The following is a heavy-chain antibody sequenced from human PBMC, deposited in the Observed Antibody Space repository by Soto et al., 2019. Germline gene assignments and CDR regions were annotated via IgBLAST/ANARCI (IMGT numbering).Heavy chain of an antibody. D-gene: IGHD3-3*01. Sequence: GGSLRLSCAASGFTFSSYAMSWVRQAPGKGLEWVSAISGSGGSTYYADSVKGRFTISRDNSKNTLYLQMNSLRAEDTAVYYCAKAHPGVFLGVGPEESPFDYWGQGTLVTVSS. V-gene: IGHV3-23*01. CDR1: GFTFSSYA. J-gene: IGHJ4*02. CDR2: ISGSGGST. CDR3: AKAHPGVFLGVGPEESPFDY.